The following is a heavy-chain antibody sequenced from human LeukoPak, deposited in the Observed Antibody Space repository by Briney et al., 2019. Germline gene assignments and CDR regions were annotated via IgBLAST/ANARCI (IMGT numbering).Heavy chain of an antibody. Sequence: PGGSLRLSCAASGFTFSSYAMHWVRQAPGKGLEWVAVISYDGSNKYYADSVKGRFTISRDNSKNTLYLQMNSLRAEDTAVYYCARVSHNNYYDSSGPSDYWGQGTLSPSPQ. CDR3: ARVSHNNYYDSSGPSDY. CDR2: ISYDGSNK. CDR1: GFTFSSYA. D-gene: IGHD3-22*01. J-gene: IGHJ4*02. V-gene: IGHV3-30-3*01.